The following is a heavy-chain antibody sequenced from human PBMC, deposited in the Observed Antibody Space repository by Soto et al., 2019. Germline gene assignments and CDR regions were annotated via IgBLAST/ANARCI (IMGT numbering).Heavy chain of an antibody. CDR2: SYYSGST. Sequence: QLQLPESGPGLVKPSETLSLTCTVSGGSISSISYYLGWIRQPPGKGLEWIGGSYYSGSTYNTPSLKSRVTISGDTSKNQFSLKLSSVTAADTAVYYCARHVIAVAVSPFDYWGQGTLVTVSS. CDR1: GGSISSISYY. V-gene: IGHV4-39*01. D-gene: IGHD6-19*01. CDR3: ARHVIAVAVSPFDY. J-gene: IGHJ4*02.